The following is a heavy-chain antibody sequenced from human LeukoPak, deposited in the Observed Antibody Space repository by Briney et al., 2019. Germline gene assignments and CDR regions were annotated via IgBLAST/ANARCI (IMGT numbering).Heavy chain of an antibody. CDR3: ARDQRYCSGGSCPAPDAFEI. J-gene: IGHJ3*02. D-gene: IGHD2-15*01. Sequence: GASVKVSCKASGYTFTSYGISWVPQPPGQGLEWMGWISAYNGNTNYAQKLQGRVTMTTDTSTSTAYMELRSLRSDDTAVYYCARDQRYCSGGSCPAPDAFEIWGQGTMVTVSS. CDR2: ISAYNGNT. CDR1: GYTFTSYG. V-gene: IGHV1-18*04.